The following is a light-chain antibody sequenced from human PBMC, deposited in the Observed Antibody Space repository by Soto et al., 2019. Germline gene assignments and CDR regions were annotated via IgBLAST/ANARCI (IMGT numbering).Light chain of an antibody. CDR2: DAS. Sequence: EIVLTQSPAPLSLSPGERATLSCRTSQSVSSYFAWYQQKPGRAPRLLIYDASNRATGIPARFIGSGSGTDFTLTISSLEPEDFAVYYCQQRSNWPITFGQGTRLEIK. CDR1: QSVSSY. CDR3: QQRSNWPIT. J-gene: IGKJ5*01. V-gene: IGKV3-11*01.